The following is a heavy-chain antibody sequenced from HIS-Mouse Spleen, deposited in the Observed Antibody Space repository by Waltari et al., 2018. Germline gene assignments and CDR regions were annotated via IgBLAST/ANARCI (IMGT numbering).Heavy chain of an antibody. V-gene: IGHV3-30-3*01. J-gene: IGHJ4*02. D-gene: IGHD1-20*01. Sequence: QVQLVESGGGVVQPGRSLRLSCAASGFTFSSYAMHVVRQAPGKGLEWVAVISYDRSNKYYADSVKGRFTISRDNSKNTLYLQMNSLRAEDTAVYYCARDHRNNWAIRDWGQGTLVTVSS. CDR3: ARDHRNNWAIRD. CDR1: GFTFSSYA. CDR2: ISYDRSNK.